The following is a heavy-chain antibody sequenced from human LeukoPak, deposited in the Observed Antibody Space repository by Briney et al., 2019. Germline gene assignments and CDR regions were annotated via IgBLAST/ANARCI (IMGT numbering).Heavy chain of an antibody. CDR2: INSDGINT. CDR1: GFTFSDHY. D-gene: IGHD3-22*01. V-gene: IGHV3-74*01. CDR3: ARDLGQYYDTSDNWFDP. J-gene: IGHJ5*02. Sequence: SGGSLRPSCAASGFTFSDHYMDWVRQAPGKGLVWVSRINSDGINTSYADSVKGRFTISRDNAKNTLNLQMNSLRAEDTAVYYCARDLGQYYDTSDNWFDPWGQGTLVTVSS.